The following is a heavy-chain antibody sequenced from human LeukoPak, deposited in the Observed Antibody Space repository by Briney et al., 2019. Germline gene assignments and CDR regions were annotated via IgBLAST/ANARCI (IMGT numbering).Heavy chain of an antibody. V-gene: IGHV3-23*01. J-gene: IGHJ4*02. D-gene: IGHD6-19*01. CDR1: GFSLSSYA. Sequence: TGGSLRLSCAASGFSLSSYAMSWVRQAPGKGLEWVSAISSTDAGTYHADSVRGRFTTSRDNSKNTLYLQMNSLRAEDTAVYYCARRSGIAVAGAFDYWGQGTLVAVSS. CDR3: ARRSGIAVAGAFDY. CDR2: ISSTDAGT.